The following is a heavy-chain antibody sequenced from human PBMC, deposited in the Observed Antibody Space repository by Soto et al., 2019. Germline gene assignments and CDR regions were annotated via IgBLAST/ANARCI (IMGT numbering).Heavy chain of an antibody. CDR1: GFTFSSYW. D-gene: IGHD3-22*01. CDR3: AREPHKAFAYYYDSSGFENYYGMDV. CDR2: IKQDGSEK. Sequence: GGSLRLSCAASGFTFSSYWMSWVRQAPGKGLEWVANIKQDGSEKYYVDSLKGRFTISRDNAKNSLYLQMNSLRAEDTAVYYCAREPHKAFAYYYDSSGFENYYGMDVWGQGTTVTVSS. J-gene: IGHJ6*02. V-gene: IGHV3-7*05.